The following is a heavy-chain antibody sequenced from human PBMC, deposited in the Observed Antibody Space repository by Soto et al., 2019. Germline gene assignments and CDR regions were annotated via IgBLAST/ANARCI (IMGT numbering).Heavy chain of an antibody. CDR2: IVVGSGNT. D-gene: IGHD3-3*01. Sequence: ASVKVSCKASGFTFTSSAVQWVRQARGQRLEWIGWIVVGSGNTNYAQKFQERVTITRDMSTSTAYMELSSLRSEDTAVYYCAANRRSSGWYFGVGYYYYGMDVWGQGTTVTVSS. CDR1: GFTFTSSA. J-gene: IGHJ6*02. CDR3: AANRRSSGWYFGVGYYYYGMDV. V-gene: IGHV1-58*01.